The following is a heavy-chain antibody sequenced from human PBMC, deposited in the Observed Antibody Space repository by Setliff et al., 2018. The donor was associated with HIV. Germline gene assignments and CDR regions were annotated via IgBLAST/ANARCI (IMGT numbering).Heavy chain of an antibody. CDR1: GYTLSELS. Sequence: GASVKVSCKVYGYTLSELSIHWVRQAPGKGLEWMGYFDPQDGETVYAQKFQGRVTLTEDTSTGTAYMELSGLRSEDTAVYYCARAIRYYDRSGYYLDVWGKGTTVTVSS. CDR2: FDPQDGET. CDR3: ARAIRYYDRSGYYLDV. D-gene: IGHD3-22*01. V-gene: IGHV1-24*01. J-gene: IGHJ6*03.